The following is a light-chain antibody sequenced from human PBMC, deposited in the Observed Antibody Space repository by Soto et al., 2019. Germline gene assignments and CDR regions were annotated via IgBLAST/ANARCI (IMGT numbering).Light chain of an antibody. CDR1: QSVKNH. Sequence: EIVMTQSPATLSVSSGEGITLSCRASQSVKNHLAWYQHKPGQSPRLLIYEASPRATGVPARFSAGGSGTEFTLVISSLQSEGAALYYCQEYNAWPPGTFGQGTKVESK. CDR3: QEYNAWPPGT. J-gene: IGKJ1*01. V-gene: IGKV3D-15*01. CDR2: EAS.